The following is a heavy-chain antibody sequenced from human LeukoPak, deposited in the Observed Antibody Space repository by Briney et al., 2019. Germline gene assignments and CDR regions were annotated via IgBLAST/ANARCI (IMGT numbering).Heavy chain of an antibody. CDR3: ARSNSGSYYRGRWNWFDP. V-gene: IGHV4-59*08. CDR1: GGSISSYY. J-gene: IGHJ5*02. D-gene: IGHD1-26*01. Sequence: SETLSLTCTVSGGSISSYYWSWIRQPPGKGLEWIGYTYYSGSTNYNPSLKSRVTISVDTSKNQFSLKLSSVTAADTAVYYCARSNSGSYYRGRWNWFDPWGQGTLVIVSS. CDR2: TYYSGST.